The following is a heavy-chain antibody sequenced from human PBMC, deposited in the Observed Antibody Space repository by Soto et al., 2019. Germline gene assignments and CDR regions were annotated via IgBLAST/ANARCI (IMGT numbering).Heavy chain of an antibody. D-gene: IGHD2-15*01. CDR1: GFTFSSYA. Sequence: PGGSLRLSCAASGFTFSSYAMSWVRQAPGKGLEWVSAISGSCGSTYYADSVKGRFTISIDNSKTSRYLQMDSLRDEDTAVYYCAREGGRHCSPSRCYNAFDIWGQGTTVTVSS. CDR2: ISGSCGST. CDR3: AREGGRHCSPSRCYNAFDI. J-gene: IGHJ3*02. V-gene: IGHV3-23*01.